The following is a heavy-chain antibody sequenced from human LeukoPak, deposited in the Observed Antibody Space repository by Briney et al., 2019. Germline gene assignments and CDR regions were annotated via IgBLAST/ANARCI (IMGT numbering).Heavy chain of an antibody. CDR3: AKESGKRSYGAYFDY. J-gene: IGHJ4*02. V-gene: IGHV3-30*18. CDR2: ISYDGSAK. Sequence: GGSLRLSCAASGVTLSNYGMQWVRQAPGKGLEWVAVISYDGSAKYYSDSVKGRFAISRDNSQNTLYLQMNSLRAEDTAIYYCAKESGKRSYGAYFDYWGQGTLVAVSS. CDR1: GVTLSNYG. D-gene: IGHD4-17*01.